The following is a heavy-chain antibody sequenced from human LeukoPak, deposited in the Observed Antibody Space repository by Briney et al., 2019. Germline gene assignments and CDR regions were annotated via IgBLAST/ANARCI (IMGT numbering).Heavy chain of an antibody. D-gene: IGHD3-22*01. CDR2: ISSSGSTI. V-gene: IGHV3-48*03. J-gene: IGHJ4*02. CDR3: ARGRPDSSGYPFDY. CDR1: GFTFSSYE. Sequence: SGGSLRLSCAASGFTFSSYEMNWVRQAPGKGLEWFSYISSSGSTIYYADSVKGRFTISRVNAKNSLYLQMNSLRAEDTAFYYCARGRPDSSGYPFDYWGQGTLVTVSS.